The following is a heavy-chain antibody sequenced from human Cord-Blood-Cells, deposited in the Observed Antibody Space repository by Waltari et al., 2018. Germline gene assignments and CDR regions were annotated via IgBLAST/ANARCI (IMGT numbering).Heavy chain of an antibody. Sequence: EVQLVQSGAEVKKPGASLTISCKGSGYSFTSYWIGRVRQMPVKGLEWLGIIEPCDSDTRYSPSFQGQVTISADKSSSTACLRWSSLKASDTAMYYCAGLSGYDYFDYWGQGTLVTVSS. CDR2: IEPCDSDT. CDR3: AGLSGYDYFDY. J-gene: IGHJ4*02. D-gene: IGHD5-12*01. V-gene: IGHV5-51*01. CDR1: GYSFTSYW.